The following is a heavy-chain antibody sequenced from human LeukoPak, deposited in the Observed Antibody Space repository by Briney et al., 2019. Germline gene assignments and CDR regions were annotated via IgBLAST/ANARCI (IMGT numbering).Heavy chain of an antibody. CDR2: ISGSGGST. Sequence: PGGSLRLSCAASGFTFSSYYMSWVRQAPGKGLEWVSVISGSGGSTYYADSVKGRFTISRDNSKNTLYLQMNSLRAEDTAVYYCAKDSQPDYGSGSYWMRRRRDNWFDPWGQGTLVTVSS. J-gene: IGHJ5*02. V-gene: IGHV3-23*01. CDR1: GFTFSSYY. D-gene: IGHD3-10*01. CDR3: AKDSQPDYGSGSYWMRRRRDNWFDP.